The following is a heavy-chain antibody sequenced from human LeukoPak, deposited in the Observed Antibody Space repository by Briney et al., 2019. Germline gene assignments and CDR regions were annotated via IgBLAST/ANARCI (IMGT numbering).Heavy chain of an antibody. Sequence: GGSLRLSCAASGFTFSSNGMNWVRQAPGKGLDFIAYISSTGATIYYADSLKGRFAISRDNARNSLYLQMNSLRDEDTAVYFCARANSLMVRGVISYFDSWGQGTLVTVSS. V-gene: IGHV3-48*02. J-gene: IGHJ4*02. CDR1: GFTFSSNG. D-gene: IGHD3-10*01. CDR2: ISSTGATI. CDR3: ARANSLMVRGVISYFDS.